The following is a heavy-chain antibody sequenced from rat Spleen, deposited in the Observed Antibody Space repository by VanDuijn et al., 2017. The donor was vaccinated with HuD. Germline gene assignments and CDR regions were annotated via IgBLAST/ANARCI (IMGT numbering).Heavy chain of an antibody. J-gene: IGHJ4*01. Sequence: EVQLVESGGGLVQPGRSLKLSCAASGFTFSNYDMAWVRQAPTKGLEWIASISTGGGNTYYRDSVKGRFTISRDNAKNTLYLQVNSLRSEDTATYYCARPGITSYVMDAWGQGASVTVSS. V-gene: IGHV5S13*01. CDR1: GFTFSNYD. CDR3: ARPGITSYVMDA. CDR2: ISTGGGNT. D-gene: IGHD1-4*01.